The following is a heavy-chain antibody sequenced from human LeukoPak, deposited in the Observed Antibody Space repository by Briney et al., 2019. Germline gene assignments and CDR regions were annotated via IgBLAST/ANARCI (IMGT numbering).Heavy chain of an antibody. CDR1: GFTFSSYA. J-gene: IGHJ4*02. V-gene: IGHV3-23*01. CDR2: ISGSGGST. D-gene: IGHD6-6*01. CDR3: AKEPGEYSSSRYFDY. Sequence: GGSLRLSCAASGFTFSSYAMSWVRQAPGKGLEWGSAISGSGGSTYYADSVKGRFTISRDNSKNTLYLQINSLRAEDTAVYYCAKEPGEYSSSRYFDYWGQGTLVTVSS.